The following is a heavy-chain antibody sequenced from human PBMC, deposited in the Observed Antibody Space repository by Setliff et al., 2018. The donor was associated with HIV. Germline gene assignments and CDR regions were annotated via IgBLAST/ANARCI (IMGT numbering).Heavy chain of an antibody. D-gene: IGHD2-8*01. CDR2: VSTNTGNP. CDR3: ARKQSWSSGGEAFDI. Sequence: ASVNVSCKASGYTFTSYAMNWVRQAPGQGLEWMGRVSTNTGNPTYAQGFTGRFVFSLDTSVSTAYLQISSLKAEDTAVYYCARKQSWSSGGEAFDIWGQGTMVTVSS. J-gene: IGHJ3*02. V-gene: IGHV7-4-1*02. CDR1: GYTFTSYA.